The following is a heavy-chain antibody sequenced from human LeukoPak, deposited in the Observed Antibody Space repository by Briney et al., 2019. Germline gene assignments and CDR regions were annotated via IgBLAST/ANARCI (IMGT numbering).Heavy chain of an antibody. D-gene: IGHD4-17*01. CDR3: ARVRTMVTTFRFDY. CDR1: GGSIRSGGYY. V-gene: IGHV4-31*03. J-gene: IGHJ4*02. Sequence: PSETLSLTCTVSGGSIRSGGYYWSWIRQHPGKGLEWIGYIYYSGSTYYNPSLKSRVTISVDTSKNQFSLKLSSVTAADTAVYYCARVRTMVTTFRFDYWGQGTLVTVSS. CDR2: IYYSGST.